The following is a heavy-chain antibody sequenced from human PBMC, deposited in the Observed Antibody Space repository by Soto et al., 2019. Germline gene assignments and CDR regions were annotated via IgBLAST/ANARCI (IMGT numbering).Heavy chain of an antibody. Sequence: QVQLVESGGGVVQPGRSLRLSCAASGFTFSSYAMHWVRQAPGKGLEWVAVISYDGSNKYYADSVKGRFTISRDNSKNTLYLQMNSLRAEDTAVYYCARESRGSGSHPPDYWGQGTLVTVSS. V-gene: IGHV3-30-3*01. CDR2: ISYDGSNK. CDR1: GFTFSSYA. J-gene: IGHJ4*02. CDR3: ARESRGSGSHPPDY. D-gene: IGHD1-26*01.